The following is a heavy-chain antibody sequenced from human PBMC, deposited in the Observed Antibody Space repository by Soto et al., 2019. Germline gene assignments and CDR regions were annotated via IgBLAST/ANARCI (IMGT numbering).Heavy chain of an antibody. CDR3: ARASYGFYYGMDV. J-gene: IGHJ6*02. CDR2: IWYDGSNK. Sequence: QVQLVESGGGVVQPGRSLRLSCAASGFTFSSYGMHWVRQAPGKGLEWVAVIWYDGSNKDYADSVKGRFTISRDNSKNTLYLKMNSLRAEDTAVYYCARASYGFYYGMDVWGQGTTVTVPS. CDR1: GFTFSSYG. V-gene: IGHV3-33*01. D-gene: IGHD5-18*01.